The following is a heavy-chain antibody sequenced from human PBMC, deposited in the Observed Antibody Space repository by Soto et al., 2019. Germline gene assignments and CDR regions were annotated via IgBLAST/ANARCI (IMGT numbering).Heavy chain of an antibody. D-gene: IGHD1-26*01. V-gene: IGHV1-8*01. Sequence: QVQLVQSGAEVKKPGASVKVSCKASGYTFTTYDINWVRQATGQGLEWMGWMNPNSGTTGYAQKFQGRVTMTRNTSITTAYMELSSLRSEDTAVYYCAREISGSYRFDYWGQGTLVTVSS. CDR3: AREISGSYRFDY. J-gene: IGHJ4*02. CDR2: MNPNSGTT. CDR1: GYTFTTYD.